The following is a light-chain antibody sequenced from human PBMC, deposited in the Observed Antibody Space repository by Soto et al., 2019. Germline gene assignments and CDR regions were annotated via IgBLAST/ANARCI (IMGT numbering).Light chain of an antibody. CDR1: SNDVGGYKY. CDR2: EVN. Sequence: QSALTQPASVSGAPGQSITISCTGTSNDVGGYKYVSWYQQRPGTAPKLIMFEVNNRPSGVSDRFSGSRSANTASLTISGLQAQDEADYYCSSYTSKSSLIFGGGTKLTVL. V-gene: IGLV2-14*03. CDR3: SSYTSKSSLI. J-gene: IGLJ2*01.